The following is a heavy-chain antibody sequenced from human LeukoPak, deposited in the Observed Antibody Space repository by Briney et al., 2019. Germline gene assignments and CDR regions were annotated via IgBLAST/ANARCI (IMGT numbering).Heavy chain of an antibody. CDR3: ARYLLAARSGWFDP. J-gene: IGHJ5*02. V-gene: IGHV1-18*01. CDR2: ISDYNGNT. Sequence: ASVEVSCKTSGYTFSAYGVNWVRQAPGQGLEWMGWISDYNGNTRYAQKFQGRVTMRTDTSTSTAYLELRSLRSDDTAVYYCARYLLAARSGWFDPWGQRTLVAVSS. D-gene: IGHD6-6*01. CDR1: GYTFSAYG.